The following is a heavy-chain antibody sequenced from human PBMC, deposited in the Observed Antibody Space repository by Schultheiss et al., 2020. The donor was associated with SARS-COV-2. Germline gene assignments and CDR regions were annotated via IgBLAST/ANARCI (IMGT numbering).Heavy chain of an antibody. V-gene: IGHV3-23*01. J-gene: IGHJ6*02. CDR2: ISGSGGST. Sequence: GGSLRLSCAASGFTFSSYAMSWVRKAPGKGLEWVSAISGSGGSTYYADSVKGRFTISRDNSKNTLYLQMNSLRAEDTAVYYCAKGALSGPNYYNYGMDVWGQGTTVTVSS. CDR1: GFTFSSYA. D-gene: IGHD6-25*01. CDR3: AKGALSGPNYYNYGMDV.